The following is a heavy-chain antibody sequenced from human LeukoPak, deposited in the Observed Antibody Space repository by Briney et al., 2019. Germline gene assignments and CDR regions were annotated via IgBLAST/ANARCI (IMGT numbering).Heavy chain of an antibody. CDR1: GGTFSSYA. Sequence: ASVKVSCKASGGTFSSYAISWVRQAPGQGLEWMGGIIPIFGTANYAQKSQGRVTITADESTSTAYMELSSLRSEDTAVYYCASLDILTGRNFDYWGQGTLVTVSS. D-gene: IGHD3-9*01. V-gene: IGHV1-69*13. CDR2: IIPIFGTA. J-gene: IGHJ4*02. CDR3: ASLDILTGRNFDY.